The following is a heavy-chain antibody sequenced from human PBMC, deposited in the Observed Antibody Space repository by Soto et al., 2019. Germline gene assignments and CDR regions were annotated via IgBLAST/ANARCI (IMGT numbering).Heavy chain of an antibody. J-gene: IGHJ4*02. CDR1: GFTFGDYT. CDR3: AKDGIAWH. D-gene: IGHD2-15*01. Sequence: EVQLVESGGGVVQPGGSLRLSCTASGFTFGDYTMHWVRQALGKGLEWVSLITWDGINIEYADSVRGRFTISRDNSKNSLYLQMNGLRHEDTAFYYCAKDGIAWHWGQGTLVTVSS. CDR2: ITWDGINI. V-gene: IGHV3-43*01.